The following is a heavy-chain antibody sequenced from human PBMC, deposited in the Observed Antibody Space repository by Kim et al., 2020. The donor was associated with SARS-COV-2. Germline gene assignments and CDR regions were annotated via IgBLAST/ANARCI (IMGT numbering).Heavy chain of an antibody. CDR2: IYYSGST. Sequence: SETLSLTCTVSGGSISSGGYYWSWIRQHPGKGLEWIGYIYYSGSTYYNPSLKSRVTISVDTSKNQFSLKLSSVTAADTAVYYCARDWGRIVGENSGAAFDIWGQGTMVTVSS. CDR3: ARDWGRIVGENSGAAFDI. V-gene: IGHV4-31*03. CDR1: GGSISSGGYY. J-gene: IGHJ3*02. D-gene: IGHD1-26*01.